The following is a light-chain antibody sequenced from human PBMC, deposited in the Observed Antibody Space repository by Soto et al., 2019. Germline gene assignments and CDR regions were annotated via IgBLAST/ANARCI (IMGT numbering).Light chain of an antibody. V-gene: IGKV3-11*01. CDR3: QQYGRT. CDR1: QSIATY. Sequence: EIVLTQSPATLSLSPGERATLSCRASQSIATYLGWYQQKPGQAPRLLIYSASNRATGIPPRFSGSGSGTDFTLTISSLEPEDFSVYYCQQYGRTFGQGTKVDIK. J-gene: IGKJ1*01. CDR2: SAS.